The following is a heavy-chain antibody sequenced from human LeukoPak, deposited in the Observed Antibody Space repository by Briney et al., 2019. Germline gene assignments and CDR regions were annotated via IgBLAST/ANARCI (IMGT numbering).Heavy chain of an antibody. CDR2: TYYRSKWYN. CDR1: GDSVPSNSAA. V-gene: IGHV6-1*01. J-gene: IGHJ4*02. D-gene: IGHD6-13*01. Sequence: SQTLSLTCAISGDSVPSNSAAWNWIRQSPSRGLEWLGKTYYRSKWYNDYAVSVKSRITINPDTSKNQFSLQLNSVTPEDTAVYYCARGERTGYSSSWYGFDYWGQGTLVTVSS. CDR3: ARGERTGYSSSWYGFDY.